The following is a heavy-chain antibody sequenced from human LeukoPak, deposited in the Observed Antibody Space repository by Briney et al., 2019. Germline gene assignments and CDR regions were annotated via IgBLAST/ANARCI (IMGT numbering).Heavy chain of an antibody. CDR2: IYTSGTI. CDR1: GGSISSYY. D-gene: IGHD1-26*01. V-gene: IGHV4-4*07. J-gene: IGHJ4*02. CDR3: ARSGGTWSYNY. Sequence: SETLSLTCTVSGGSISSYYWSWIWQPAGTALEWIGRIYTSGTITYNPSLKSRVTISADTSKNQFSLNLTSVTAADTAVYYCARSGGTWSYNYWGQGTLVTVSS.